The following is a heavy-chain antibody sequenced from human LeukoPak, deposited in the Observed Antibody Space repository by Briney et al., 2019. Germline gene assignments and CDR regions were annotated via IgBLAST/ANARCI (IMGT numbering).Heavy chain of an antibody. J-gene: IGHJ3*02. D-gene: IGHD5-18*01. CDR3: ARVVDTAMVKDAFDI. V-gene: IGHV1-69*06. CDR2: IIPIFGTA. Sequence: SVKVSCKASGGTFSGYAISWVRQAPGQGLEWMGRIIPIFGTANYAQKFQGRVMITADKSTSTAYMELSSLRSEDTAVYYCARVVDTAMVKDAFDIWGQGTMVTVSS. CDR1: GGTFSGYA.